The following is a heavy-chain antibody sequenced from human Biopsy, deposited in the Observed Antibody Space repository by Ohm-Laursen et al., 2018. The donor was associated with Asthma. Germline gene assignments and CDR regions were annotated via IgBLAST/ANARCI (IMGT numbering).Heavy chain of an antibody. CDR1: GFTFSSYA. J-gene: IGHJ4*02. V-gene: IGHV3-30*04. Sequence: SLRLSCTASGFTFSSYAMHWVRQAPGKGLEWVAVISYDGSNKYYADSVKGRLTISRDNSKNTLYLQMNSLRAEDTAVYYCARESSVAGSSDFDYWGQGTLVTVSS. D-gene: IGHD6-19*01. CDR2: ISYDGSNK. CDR3: ARESSVAGSSDFDY.